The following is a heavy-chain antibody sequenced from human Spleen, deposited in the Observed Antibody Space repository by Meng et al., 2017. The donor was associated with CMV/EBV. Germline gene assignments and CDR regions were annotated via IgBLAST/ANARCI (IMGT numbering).Heavy chain of an antibody. CDR2: ISGSGGST. V-gene: IGHV3-23*01. J-gene: IGHJ4*02. Sequence: GGSLRLSCAASGFTFSTYWMHWVRQAPGKGLEWVSGISGSGGSTYYADSVKGRFTMSRDNSKNTLYLQVNSLRVEDTAVYYCAKSQLPSGRIAGGRFDHWGQGTLVTVSS. CDR1: GFTFSTYW. D-gene: IGHD1-26*01. CDR3: AKSQLPSGRIAGGRFDH.